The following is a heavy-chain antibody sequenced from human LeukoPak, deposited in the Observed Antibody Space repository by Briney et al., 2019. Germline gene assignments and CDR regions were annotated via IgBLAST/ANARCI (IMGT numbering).Heavy chain of an antibody. V-gene: IGHV3-66*02. Sequence: GGSLRLSCPTSGFIVSSKYMIWVRQAPGKGLEWVPVIHSGGSTYDADSVKGRFTISRDNSKNTVYLQMNSLRPEDTAVYYCARMDLWRGAGGWSYFDYWGQGTLVTVSS. CDR2: IHSGGST. CDR1: GFIVSSKY. D-gene: IGHD1-14*01. J-gene: IGHJ4*02. CDR3: ARMDLWRGAGGWSYFDY.